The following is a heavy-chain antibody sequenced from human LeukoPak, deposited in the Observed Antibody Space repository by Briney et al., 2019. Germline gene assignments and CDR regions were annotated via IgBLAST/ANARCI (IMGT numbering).Heavy chain of an antibody. CDR3: ARSGSRGYYDAWFDP. J-gene: IGHJ5*02. V-gene: IGHV1-18*01. Sequence: HWASVKVSCKASGYTFTSYGISWVRQAPGQGLEWMGWISAYNGNTNYAQKLQGRVTMTTDTSTSTAYMELRSLRSDDTAVYYCARSGSRGYYDAWFDPWGQGTLVTVSS. CDR2: ISAYNGNT. D-gene: IGHD3-3*01. CDR1: GYTFTSYG.